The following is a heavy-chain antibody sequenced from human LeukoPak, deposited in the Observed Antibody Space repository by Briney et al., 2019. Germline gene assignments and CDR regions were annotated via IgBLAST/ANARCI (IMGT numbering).Heavy chain of an antibody. CDR2: IYHSMRT. J-gene: IGHJ6*03. CDR1: GYSISSAYY. Sequence: SETLSLTCAVSGYSISSAYYWGWIRQPPGKGLEWIGSIYHSMRTYYNPSLKSRVTISVDTSKNQFSLKLSSVTAADTAVYYCVRHDYAGDYYYYKDVWGKGTTVTVSS. CDR3: VRHDYAGDYYYYKDV. V-gene: IGHV4-38-2*01. D-gene: IGHD4-17*01.